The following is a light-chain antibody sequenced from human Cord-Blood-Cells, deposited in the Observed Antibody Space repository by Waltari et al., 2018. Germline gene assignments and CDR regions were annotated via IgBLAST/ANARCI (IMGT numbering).Light chain of an antibody. CDR2: DVS. Sequence: QSALTQPASVSGSPGQSITISCTGTSSDDGVYNYVSWYQQHPGKAPKLMIYDVSNRPSGVSNRFSGSKSGNTASLTISGLQAEDEADYYCSSYTSSSTLVFGTGTKVTVL. CDR1: SSDDGVYNY. J-gene: IGLJ1*01. CDR3: SSYTSSSTLV. V-gene: IGLV2-14*01.